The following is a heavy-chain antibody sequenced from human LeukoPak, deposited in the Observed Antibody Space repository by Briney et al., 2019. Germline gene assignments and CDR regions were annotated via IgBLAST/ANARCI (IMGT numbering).Heavy chain of an antibody. CDR1: GGSISSSSYY. Sequence: SETLSLTCTVSGGSISSSSYYWGWIRQPPGKGLEWIGSIYYSGSTYYNPSLKSRVTISVDTSKNRFSLKLSSVTAADTAVYYCARIRGILCGDYVFDYWGQGTLVTVSS. V-gene: IGHV4-39*07. CDR2: IYYSGST. D-gene: IGHD4-17*01. J-gene: IGHJ4*02. CDR3: ARIRGILCGDYVFDY.